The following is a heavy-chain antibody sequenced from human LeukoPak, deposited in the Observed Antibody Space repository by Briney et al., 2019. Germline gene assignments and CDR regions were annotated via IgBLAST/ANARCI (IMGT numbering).Heavy chain of an antibody. D-gene: IGHD2-21*02. V-gene: IGHV5-51*01. CDR1: GYSFTTYW. CDR2: IYPGDSDT. Sequence: GESLKISCKGFGYSFTTYWIGWVRQMPGKGLEWMVIIYPGDSDTRYSPSFHGQVTISADKSITTAYLQWSSLKASDTAMYYCARGIAAVTAMDAFDIWGQGTMVTVSS. J-gene: IGHJ3*02. CDR3: ARGIAAVTAMDAFDI.